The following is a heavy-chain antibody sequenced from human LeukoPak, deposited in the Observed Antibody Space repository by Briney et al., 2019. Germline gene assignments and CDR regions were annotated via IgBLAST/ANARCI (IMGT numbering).Heavy chain of an antibody. V-gene: IGHV1-2*06. J-gene: IGHJ4*02. Sequence: ASVKVSCKAWGYTLIDYSMHWVRQAPGQGLRWMGRINPNSGDTNYAQEFQGRVTMTRDTSISTTYMELSGLRSDDTAVYYCARDLGSGFNITLAGTGDWGQGTLVTVSS. CDR2: INPNSGDT. D-gene: IGHD6-19*01. CDR3: ARDLGSGFNITLAGTGD. CDR1: GYTLIDYS.